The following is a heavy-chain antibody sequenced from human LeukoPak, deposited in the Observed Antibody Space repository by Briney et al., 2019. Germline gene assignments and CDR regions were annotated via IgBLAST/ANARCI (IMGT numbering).Heavy chain of an antibody. CDR3: ARVGYCSGGSCYFSYYFDY. Sequence: ASVKVSCKASGYTSTSYDINWVRQATGQGLEWMGWMNPNSGNTGYAQKFQGRVTMARNTSISTAYMELSSLRSEDTAVYYCARVGYCSGGSCYFSYYFDYWGQGTLVTVSS. D-gene: IGHD2-15*01. CDR1: GYTSTSYD. CDR2: MNPNSGNT. J-gene: IGHJ4*02. V-gene: IGHV1-8*01.